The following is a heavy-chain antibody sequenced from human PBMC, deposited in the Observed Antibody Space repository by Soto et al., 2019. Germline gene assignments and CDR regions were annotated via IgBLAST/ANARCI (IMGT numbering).Heavy chain of an antibody. J-gene: IGHJ6*02. CDR1: GGSISGYY. Sequence: QVQLQESGPGLVKPSETLSLTCTVSGGSISGYYWSWIRQPPGKGLEWIGYIYYSGSTNYNPSLKSRVTISVDTSKNQFSLKLSSVTAADTAVYYCAMLPGIAAAVYGGDYGMDVWGQGTTVTVSS. V-gene: IGHV4-59*08. D-gene: IGHD6-13*01. CDR3: AMLPGIAAAVYGGDYGMDV. CDR2: IYYSGST.